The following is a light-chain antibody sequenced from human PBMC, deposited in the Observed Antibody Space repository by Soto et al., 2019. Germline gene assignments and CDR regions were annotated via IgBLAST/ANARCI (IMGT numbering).Light chain of an antibody. Sequence: QSALTQPASVSGSPGQSITISCTGTITDIGAYNYVSWYQQHPGKAPKLLIYGVSSRPSGDSNRFSGSKSGNAAYLTISGLQADDEAEYYCSSYTSSITPYVFGTGTKVTVL. CDR3: SSYTSSITPYV. CDR1: ITDIGAYNY. CDR2: GVS. V-gene: IGLV2-14*01. J-gene: IGLJ1*01.